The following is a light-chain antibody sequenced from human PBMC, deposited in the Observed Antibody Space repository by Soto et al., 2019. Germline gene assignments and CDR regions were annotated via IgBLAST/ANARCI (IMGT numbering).Light chain of an antibody. J-gene: IGKJ1*01. CDR1: QSISDW. Sequence: DIQMTQSPSTLAASVGERVTITCRASQSISDWMAWYQQKPGKAPNLLIYRASNLESGVPSRFSGSGSGTEFTLTISSLQPDDFATYYCQQYHGWTFXQGTKADIK. CDR3: QQYHGWT. CDR2: RAS. V-gene: IGKV1-5*03.